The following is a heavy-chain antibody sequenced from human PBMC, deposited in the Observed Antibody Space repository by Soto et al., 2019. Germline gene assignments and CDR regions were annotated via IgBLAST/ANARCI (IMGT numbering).Heavy chain of an antibody. D-gene: IGHD5-12*01. CDR2: ISWDGGST. V-gene: IGHV3-43*01. J-gene: IGHJ4*02. CDR1: GFTFDDYT. Sequence: GGSLRLSCAASGFTFDDYTMHWVRQAPGKGLEWVSLISWDGGSTYYADSVKGRFTISRDNSKNSLYLQMNSLRTEDTALYYCAKDIGGYNPAAFDYWGQGTLVTVSS. CDR3: AKDIGGYNPAAFDY.